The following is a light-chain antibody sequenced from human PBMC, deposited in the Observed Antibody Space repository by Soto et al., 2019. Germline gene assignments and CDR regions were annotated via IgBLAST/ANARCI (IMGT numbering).Light chain of an antibody. CDR3: QSYDSSLTTFV. J-gene: IGLJ1*01. CDR1: SSNIGAEYD. V-gene: IGLV1-40*01. CDR2: GDN. Sequence: QSVLAQPPSVSGVPGQRVAISCTGSSSNIGAEYDVHWYQQLPGTAPKRLIYGDNNRPSGVPDRFSGSKSGTSASLAITGLQPEDEADYYCQSYDSSLTTFVFGTGTKVPS.